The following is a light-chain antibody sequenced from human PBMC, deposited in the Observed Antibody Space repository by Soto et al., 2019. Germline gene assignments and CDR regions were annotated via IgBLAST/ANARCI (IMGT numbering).Light chain of an antibody. J-gene: IGKJ1*01. Sequence: DIQMTQSPSPLSASVGDRVTITCRASQTISTYLNWYQQKPGKAPKLLIYGASSLQSGVPSRFSGSGSATDFTLTISSLQPEDLGTYYCQQSFSTPRTFGQGTQVEIK. CDR1: QTISTY. V-gene: IGKV1-39*01. CDR3: QQSFSTPRT. CDR2: GAS.